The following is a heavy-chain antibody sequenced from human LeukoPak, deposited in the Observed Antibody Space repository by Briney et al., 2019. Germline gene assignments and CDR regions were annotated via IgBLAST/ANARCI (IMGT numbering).Heavy chain of an antibody. Sequence: SETLSLTCTVSGYSISSGYYWGWIRQPPGKGLEWIGTIYHSGSTYYNPSLKSRVTISVDTSKSQFSLKLTSVTAADTAVYYCVRVRGYRSSTICYRYYFDYWGQGTLVTVSS. CDR2: IYHSGST. V-gene: IGHV4-38-2*02. CDR3: VRVRGYRSSTICYRYYFDY. D-gene: IGHD2-2*01. CDR1: GYSISSGYY. J-gene: IGHJ4*02.